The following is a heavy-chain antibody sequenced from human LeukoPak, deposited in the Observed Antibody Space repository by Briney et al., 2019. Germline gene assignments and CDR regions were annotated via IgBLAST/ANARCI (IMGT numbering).Heavy chain of an antibody. CDR1: GYTFTGYY. CDR2: INPNSGGT. Sequence: ASVKVSCKASGYTFTGYYMHWVRQAPGQGLEWMGWINPNSGGTNYAQKFQGRVTMTRDTSISPAYMELSRLRSDDTAVYYCARTFPPYYYGSGSPEGWFDPWGQGTLVTVSS. V-gene: IGHV1-2*02. CDR3: ARTFPPYYYGSGSPEGWFDP. J-gene: IGHJ5*02. D-gene: IGHD3-10*01.